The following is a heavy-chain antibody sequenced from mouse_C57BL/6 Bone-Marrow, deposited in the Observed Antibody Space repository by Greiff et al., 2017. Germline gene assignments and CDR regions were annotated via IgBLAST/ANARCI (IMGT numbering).Heavy chain of an antibody. CDR3: TSDSRTTSRRRFAY. D-gene: IGHD1-2*01. J-gene: IGHJ3*01. CDR1: GFTFSSYA. CDR2: ISSGGDYI. V-gene: IGHV5-9-1*02. Sequence: EVMLVESGEGLVKPGGSLKLSCAASGFTFSSYAMSWVRQTPEKRLEWVAYISSGGDYIYYADTVKGRFTISRDNARNTLYLQMSSLKSEDTAMYYCTSDSRTTSRRRFAYWGQGTLVTVSA.